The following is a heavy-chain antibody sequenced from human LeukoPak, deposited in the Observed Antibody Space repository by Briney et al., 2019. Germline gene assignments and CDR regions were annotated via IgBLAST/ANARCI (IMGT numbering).Heavy chain of an antibody. CDR1: GYTFNSYG. CDR2: ISAYDGYT. CDR3: ARDHATYGSGGRY. Sequence: ASVKVSRKASGYTFNSYGFNWVRQAPGQGLEWVGWISAYDGYTSYSQKLQDRVTMTTDASTTTAYLEVRSLRSDDTAVYYCARDHATYGSGGRYWGQGTLVTVSS. V-gene: IGHV1-18*04. D-gene: IGHD3-10*01. J-gene: IGHJ4*02.